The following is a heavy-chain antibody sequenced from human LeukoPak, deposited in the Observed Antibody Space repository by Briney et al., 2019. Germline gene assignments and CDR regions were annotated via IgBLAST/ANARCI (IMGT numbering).Heavy chain of an antibody. V-gene: IGHV1-46*01. D-gene: IGHD2-21*01. J-gene: IGHJ4*02. CDR3: ARVPIAGPFLFDY. CDR1: GYTFTSYY. CDR2: INPSGGST. Sequence: ASVKVSCKASGYTFTSYYMHWVRQAPGQGLEWMGIINPSGGSTSYAQKLQGRVTMTTDTSTSTAYMELRSLRSDDTAVYYCARVPIAGPFLFDYWGQGTLVTVSS.